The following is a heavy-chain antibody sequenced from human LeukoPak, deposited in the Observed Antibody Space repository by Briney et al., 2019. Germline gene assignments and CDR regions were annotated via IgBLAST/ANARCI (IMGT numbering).Heavy chain of an antibody. CDR1: GFTFSSYS. CDR3: AKASSHRYGSGSSYNDFDY. D-gene: IGHD3-10*01. J-gene: IGHJ4*02. Sequence: GGSLRLSCAASGFTFSSYSMNWVRQAPGKGLEWVSSISSSSSYIYYADSVKGRFTISRDNAKNSLYLQMNSLRAEDTAVYYCAKASSHRYGSGSSYNDFDYWGQGTLVTVSS. V-gene: IGHV3-21*04. CDR2: ISSSSSYI.